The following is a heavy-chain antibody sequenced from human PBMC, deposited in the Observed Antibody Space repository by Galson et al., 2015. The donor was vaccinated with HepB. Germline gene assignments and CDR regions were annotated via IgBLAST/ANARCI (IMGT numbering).Heavy chain of an antibody. CDR3: ARDRTPVDSSGYSFFDY. Sequence: LRLSCAASGFTFSSYWMSWVRQAPGKGLEWVANIKQDGSEKYYVDSVKGRFTISRGNAKNSLYLQMNSLRAEDTAVYYCARDRTPVDSSGYSFFDYWGQGTLVTVSS. D-gene: IGHD3-22*01. V-gene: IGHV3-7*03. CDR1: GFTFSSYW. CDR2: IKQDGSEK. J-gene: IGHJ4*02.